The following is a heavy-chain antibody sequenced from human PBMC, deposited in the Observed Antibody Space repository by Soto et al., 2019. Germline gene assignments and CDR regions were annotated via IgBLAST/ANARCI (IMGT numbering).Heavy chain of an antibody. Sequence: PSETLSLTCTVSGGSISSYYWSWIREPPGKGLEWIGYIYYSGITKYSPSLKSRVTISVDTSKNQFSLKLSSVTAADTAVYYCVFPATADFDYWGQGTTVTVSS. CDR1: GGSISSYY. D-gene: IGHD6-13*01. CDR3: VFPATADFDY. J-gene: IGHJ4*02. CDR2: IYYSGIT. V-gene: IGHV4-59*01.